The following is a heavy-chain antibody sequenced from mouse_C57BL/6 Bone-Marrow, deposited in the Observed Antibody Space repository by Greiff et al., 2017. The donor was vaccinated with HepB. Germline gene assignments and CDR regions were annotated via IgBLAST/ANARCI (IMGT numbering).Heavy chain of an antibody. CDR2: ISGGGGNT. D-gene: IGHD1-1*01. V-gene: IGHV5-9*01. Sequence: VQLKESGGGLVKPGGSLKLSCAASGFTFSSYTMSWVRQTPEKRLEWVATISGGGGNTYYPDSVKGRFTISRDNAKNTLYLQMSSLRSEDTALYYCARHYYYGSSYGFDYWGQGTTLTVSS. J-gene: IGHJ2*01. CDR3: ARHYYYGSSYGFDY. CDR1: GFTFSSYT.